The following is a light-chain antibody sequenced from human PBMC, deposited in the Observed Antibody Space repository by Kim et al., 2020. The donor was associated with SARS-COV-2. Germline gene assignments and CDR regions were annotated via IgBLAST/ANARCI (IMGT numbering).Light chain of an antibody. CDR3: SAWDSSLSAWV. J-gene: IGLJ3*02. Sequence: QTAKLTRTRNSNDNGNQGAAWLQQHQGHPPKLLSYRNNNRPSGISERFSASRSGNTASLTITGRQPEDEADYYCSAWDSSLSAWVFGGGTQLTVL. CDR2: RNN. CDR1: SNDNGNQG. V-gene: IGLV10-54*04.